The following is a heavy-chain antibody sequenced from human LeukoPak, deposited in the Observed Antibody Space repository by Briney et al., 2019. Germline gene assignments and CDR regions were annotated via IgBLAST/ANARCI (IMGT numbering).Heavy chain of an antibody. CDR3: AKGIMRRVPAASVDY. CDR1: GFTFSSYA. V-gene: IGHV3-23*01. J-gene: IGHJ4*02. Sequence: GGSLRLSCAASGFTFSSYAMSWVRQAPGKGLEWVSAISGSGGGTYYADSVKGRFTISRDNSKNTLYLQMNSLRAEDTAVYYCAKGIMRRVPAASVDYWGQGTLVTVSS. D-gene: IGHD2-2*01. CDR2: ISGSGGGT.